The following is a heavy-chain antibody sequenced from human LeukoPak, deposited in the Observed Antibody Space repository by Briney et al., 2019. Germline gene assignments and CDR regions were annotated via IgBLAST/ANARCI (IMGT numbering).Heavy chain of an antibody. Sequence: GGSLRLSCAASGFTFSSFGMHWVRQAPGKGLEWVAVVSYDESHKYYADSVKGRFTISRDNAKNSLYLQMNSLRAEDTAVYYCARGSGYDYVWGSYRYSFDYWGQGTLVTVSS. V-gene: IGHV3-30*03. CDR3: ARGSGYDYVWGSYRYSFDY. J-gene: IGHJ4*02. D-gene: IGHD3-16*02. CDR1: GFTFSSFG. CDR2: VSYDESHK.